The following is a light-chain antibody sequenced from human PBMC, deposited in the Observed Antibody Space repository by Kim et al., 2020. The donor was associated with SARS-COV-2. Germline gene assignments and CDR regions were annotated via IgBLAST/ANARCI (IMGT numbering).Light chain of an antibody. CDR1: QSISSSY. CDR3: QYYGSSVTYI. V-gene: IGKV3-20*01. CDR2: HAS. Sequence: EIELTQSPGTLSLSPGERASLSCRASQSISSSYLAWYQQRPGQAPRLLMYHASNRATGIPDRFSGSGSGTDFTLTISRLEPEDSAVYYCQYYGSSVTYIFGQGTKLEI. J-gene: IGKJ2*01.